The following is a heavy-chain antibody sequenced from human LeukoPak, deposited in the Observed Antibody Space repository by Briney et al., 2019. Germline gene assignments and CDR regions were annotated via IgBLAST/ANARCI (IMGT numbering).Heavy chain of an antibody. CDR2: IYTIGST. V-gene: IGHV4-61*09. CDR3: AREGYDSL. CDR1: GGSISSGSYY. Sequence: SETLSLTCTVSGGSISSGSYYWSWIRQPAGKGLEWIGHIYTIGSTNYNPSLKSRVTISVDTSKNQFSLKLTSVTAADTAVYYCAREGYDSLWGQGTLVTVSS. D-gene: IGHD3-3*01. J-gene: IGHJ4*02.